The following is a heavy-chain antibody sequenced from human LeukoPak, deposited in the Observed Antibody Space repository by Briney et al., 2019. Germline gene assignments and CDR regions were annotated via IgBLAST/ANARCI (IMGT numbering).Heavy chain of an antibody. V-gene: IGHV4-61*01. J-gene: IGHJ4*02. Sequence: SETLSLTCTVSGGSVSSGSYYWSWIRQPPGKGLEWIGCIHYSGSTNYNPSLKSRVTISIDTSKNQFSLKLSSVTAADTAVYYCARRINSSSWLRGAYFDYWGQGTLVAVSS. D-gene: IGHD6-13*01. CDR3: ARRINSSSWLRGAYFDY. CDR2: IHYSGST. CDR1: GGSVSSGSYY.